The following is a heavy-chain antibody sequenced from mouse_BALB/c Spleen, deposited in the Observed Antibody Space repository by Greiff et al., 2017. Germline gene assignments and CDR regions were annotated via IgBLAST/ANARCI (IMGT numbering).Heavy chain of an antibody. D-gene: IGHD2-4*01. CDR3: AREDYPYAMDY. J-gene: IGHJ4*01. CDR2: ISYDGSN. V-gene: IGHV3-6*02. CDR1: GYSITSGYY. Sequence: EVKLMESGPGLVKPSQSLSLTCSVTGYSITSGYYWNWIRQFPGNKLEWMGYISYDGSNNYNPSLKNRISITRDTSKNQFFLKLNAVTTEDTATYYYAREDYPYAMDYWGQGTSVTVSA.